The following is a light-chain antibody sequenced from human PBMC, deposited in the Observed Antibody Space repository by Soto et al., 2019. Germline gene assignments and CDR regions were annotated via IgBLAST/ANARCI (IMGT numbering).Light chain of an antibody. J-gene: IGKJ1*01. CDR3: QQYGRSPWT. Sequence: EIVLTQSPGTLSLSPGERATLSCRASQSVSSSHLAWYQQKPGQGPRLLIYDASSRATGIPDRFSGSGSGTDFTLTISRLEPEDFAVYYCQQYGRSPWTFGQGTKVEIK. CDR1: QSVSSSH. V-gene: IGKV3-20*01. CDR2: DAS.